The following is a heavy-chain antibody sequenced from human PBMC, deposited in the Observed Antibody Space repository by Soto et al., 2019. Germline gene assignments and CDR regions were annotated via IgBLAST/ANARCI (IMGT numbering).Heavy chain of an antibody. V-gene: IGHV3-23*01. J-gene: IGHJ6*02. D-gene: IGHD3-10*01. CDR2: ISGSGGST. CDR1: GFTFSSYA. CDR3: AKAVLLWFGELSELYGMDV. Sequence: EVQLLESGGGLVQPGGSLRLSCAASGFTFSSYAMSWVRQAPGKGLEWVSAISGSGGSTYYADSVKGRFTISRDNSKNTLYLQMNSPRAEDTAVYYCAKAVLLWFGELSELYGMDVWGQGTTVTVSS.